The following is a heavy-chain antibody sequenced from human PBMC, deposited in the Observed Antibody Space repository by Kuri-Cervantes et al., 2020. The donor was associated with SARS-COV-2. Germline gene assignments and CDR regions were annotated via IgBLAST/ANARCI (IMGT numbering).Heavy chain of an antibody. Sequence: SETLSLTCSVTGGSISGYYWSWIRQSAAEELKWIGRISATGNTNYIPGLKSRVTMSVDTSQSQFSLRLNSVTAADTATYYCARGGRRAGAYYFDLWGPGILVTVSS. CDR2: ISATGNT. D-gene: IGHD2-21*01. CDR3: ARGGRRAGAYYFDL. CDR1: GGSISGYY. J-gene: IGHJ4*02. V-gene: IGHV4-4*07.